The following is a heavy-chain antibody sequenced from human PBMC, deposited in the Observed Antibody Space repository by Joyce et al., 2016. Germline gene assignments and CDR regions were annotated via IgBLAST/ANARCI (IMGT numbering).Heavy chain of an antibody. CDR2: LSSSSSYI. V-gene: IGHV3-21*01. CDR3: ARSSYTNGIFDY. CDR1: GFTFSRYS. Sequence: EVQLVESGGGLVKPGGSLRLSCAASGFTFSRYSRSWVRQAPGKGLEWISSLSSSSSYIKYTDSVKGRFTISRDNAKNSLYLQMNSLRVEDTAVYYCARSSYTNGIFDYWGQGTLVTVSS. D-gene: IGHD2-8*01. J-gene: IGHJ4*02.